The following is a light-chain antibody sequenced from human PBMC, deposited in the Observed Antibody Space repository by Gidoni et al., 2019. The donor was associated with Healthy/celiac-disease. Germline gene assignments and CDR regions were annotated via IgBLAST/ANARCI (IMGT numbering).Light chain of an antibody. CDR2: AAS. V-gene: IGKV1-6*01. J-gene: IGKJ1*01. Sequence: AIQMTHSPSSLSASVGDRVTITCRASQGIRNDLGWYQQKPGKAPKLLIYAASSLQSGVPSRFSGSGSGTDFTLTISSLQPEDFATYYCLQDYNYPWTFXXXTKVEIK. CDR1: QGIRND. CDR3: LQDYNYPWT.